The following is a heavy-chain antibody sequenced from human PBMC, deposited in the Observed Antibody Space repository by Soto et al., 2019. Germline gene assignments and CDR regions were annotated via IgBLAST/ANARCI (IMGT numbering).Heavy chain of an antibody. CDR2: INHSGST. CDR3: ARKWIQLWRNVFDY. J-gene: IGHJ4*02. Sequence: PSETLSLTCAVYGGSFSGYYWSWIRQPPGKGLEWIGEINHSGSTNYNPSLKSRVTISVDTSKNQFSLKLSSVTAADTAVYYCARKWIQLWRNVFDYWGQGTLVTVPQ. CDR1: GGSFSGYY. V-gene: IGHV4-34*01. D-gene: IGHD5-18*01.